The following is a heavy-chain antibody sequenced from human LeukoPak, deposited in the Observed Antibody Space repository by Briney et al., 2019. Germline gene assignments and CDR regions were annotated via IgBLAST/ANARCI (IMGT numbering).Heavy chain of an antibody. J-gene: IGHJ6*02. D-gene: IGHD2-2*01. Sequence: SETLSLTCAVYGGSFSGYYWSCIRKPPGKGLEWIGEINQSGSTNYNPSLKSRVTISVDTSKNQFSLKLSSVTAADTAVYYCARAKVVPAANVSYYYYGMDVWGQGTTVTVSS. V-gene: IGHV4-34*01. CDR1: GGSFSGYY. CDR2: INQSGST. CDR3: ARAKVVPAANVSYYYYGMDV.